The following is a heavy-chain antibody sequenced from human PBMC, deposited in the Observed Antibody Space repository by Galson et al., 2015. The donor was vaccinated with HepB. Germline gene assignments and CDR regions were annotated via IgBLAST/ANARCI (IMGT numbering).Heavy chain of an antibody. Sequence: LRLSCAASGFTFSDYYMSWIRQAPGKGLEWVSYVSSSGSTIYYADSVKGRFTISRDNAKNSLYLQMNSLRAEDTAVYYCARAGGHPIKPYDYWGQGTLVTVSS. CDR3: ARAGGHPIKPYDY. V-gene: IGHV3-11*01. CDR1: GFTFSDYY. J-gene: IGHJ4*02. CDR2: VSSSGSTI. D-gene: IGHD2-15*01.